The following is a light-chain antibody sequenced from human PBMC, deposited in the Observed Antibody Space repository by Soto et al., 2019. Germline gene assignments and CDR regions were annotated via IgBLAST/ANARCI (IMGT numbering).Light chain of an antibody. V-gene: IGLV2-14*01. CDR3: NSYTSSSTGV. Sequence: QSALTQPASVSGSPGHSITISCTGTSSDVGGYNYVSWYQQHPGKAPKLMIYDVSNRPSGVSSRFSGSKSGNTASLTISGLQAEDEADYYCNSYTSSSTGVFGTGTKVTVL. J-gene: IGLJ1*01. CDR2: DVS. CDR1: SSDVGGYNY.